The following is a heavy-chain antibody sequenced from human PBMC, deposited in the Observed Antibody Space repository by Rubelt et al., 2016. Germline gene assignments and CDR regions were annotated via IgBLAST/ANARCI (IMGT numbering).Heavy chain of an antibody. J-gene: IGHJ4*02. Sequence: EVQLVESGGGLIQPGGSLRLSCAASGLTVSSNYMSWVRQAPGKGLVWVSEIKYDGSATNYADSVKGRFTISRDSAMSTLYLKMNSLRVEDTAVYYCVRGSSGWKGVDYWGQGTLVTVSS. CDR3: VRGSSGWKGVDY. D-gene: IGHD6-19*01. CDR2: IKYDGSAT. V-gene: IGHV3-74*02. CDR1: GLTVSSNY.